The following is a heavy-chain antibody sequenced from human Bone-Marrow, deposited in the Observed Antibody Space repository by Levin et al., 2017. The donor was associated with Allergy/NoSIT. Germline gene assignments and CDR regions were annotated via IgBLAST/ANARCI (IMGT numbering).Heavy chain of an antibody. CDR3: ARHPPYYDFWGGYWD. CDR2: ISSSGSTI. D-gene: IGHD3-3*01. J-gene: IGHJ4*02. V-gene: IGHV3-48*03. CDR1: GFTFSSYE. Sequence: SCAASGFTFSSYEMNWVRQAPGKGLEWVSYISSSGSTIYYADSVKGRFTISRDNAKNSLYLQMNSLRAEDTAVYYCARHPPYYDFWGGYWDWGQGTLVTVSS.